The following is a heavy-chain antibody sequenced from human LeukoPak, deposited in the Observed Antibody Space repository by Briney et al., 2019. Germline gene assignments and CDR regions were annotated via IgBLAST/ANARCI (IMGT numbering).Heavy chain of an antibody. Sequence: PGGSLKLSCAASGFTFSSYAMSWVRQAPGKGLEWVSAISGSGGSTYYADSVKGGFTISRDNSKNTLYLQMNSLRAEDTAVYYCAKDFTYHDYVWGSYRYDAFDIWGQGTMVTVSS. CDR3: AKDFTYHDYVWGSYRYDAFDI. CDR1: GFTFSSYA. J-gene: IGHJ3*02. V-gene: IGHV3-23*01. CDR2: ISGSGGST. D-gene: IGHD3-16*02.